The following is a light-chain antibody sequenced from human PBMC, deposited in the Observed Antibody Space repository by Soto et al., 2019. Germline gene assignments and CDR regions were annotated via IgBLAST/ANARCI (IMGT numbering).Light chain of an antibody. CDR2: GAS. V-gene: IGKV3-20*01. CDR1: QSVSSN. CDR3: QHYYGTSPIS. Sequence: EIVMTQSPATLSVSPGERATLSCRASQSVSSNLAWYQQKPGQAPRLLIYGASSRATGIPDRFTGSGSGTDFTLTITRLEPGDFALYYCQHYYGTSPISFGQGTRLEIK. J-gene: IGKJ5*01.